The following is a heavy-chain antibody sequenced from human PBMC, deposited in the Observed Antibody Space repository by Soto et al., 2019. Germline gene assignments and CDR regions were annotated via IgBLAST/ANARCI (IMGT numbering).Heavy chain of an antibody. CDR1: GYTFTSYG. D-gene: IGHD4-17*01. J-gene: IGHJ4*02. Sequence: QVQLVQSGAEVKKPGASVKVSCKAPGYTFTSYGISWVRQAPGQGLEWMGWISAYNGNTNYAQKLQGRVTMTTDTSTSTAYRELRSLRSDDTAAYYWASSLLVGYGLEGESDWGQGTPVTVSS. V-gene: IGHV1-18*01. CDR3: ASSLLVGYGLEGESD. CDR2: ISAYNGNT.